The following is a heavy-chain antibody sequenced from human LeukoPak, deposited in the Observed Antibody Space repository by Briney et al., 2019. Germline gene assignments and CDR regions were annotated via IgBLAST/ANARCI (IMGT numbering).Heavy chain of an antibody. J-gene: IGHJ4*02. Sequence: ASVKVSCKASGDTFTTYGITWVRQAPGQGLEWMGWISGYNGNTEYTQKFQGRVAMTRDTSTSTAYMELRSLRSDDTAVYYCARGLSCSGNTCYAAHFDSWGQGTLVTVSS. CDR3: ARGLSCSGNTCYAAHFDS. D-gene: IGHD2-15*01. V-gene: IGHV1-18*01. CDR2: ISGYNGNT. CDR1: GDTFTTYG.